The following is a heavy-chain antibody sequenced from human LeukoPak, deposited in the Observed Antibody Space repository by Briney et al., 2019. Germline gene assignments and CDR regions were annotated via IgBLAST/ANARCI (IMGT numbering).Heavy chain of an antibody. CDR2: ISGSGDST. Sequence: PGGSLRLSCTASGFTFSNYAMSWVRQAPGKELEWVSSISGSGDSTYYADSVKGRFTISRDNSKNALYLQMNSLRAEDTAVYYCVTNRVGTAAYYFDNWGQGTLVTVSS. J-gene: IGHJ4*02. V-gene: IGHV3-23*01. D-gene: IGHD5-12*01. CDR1: GFTFSNYA. CDR3: VTNRVGTAAYYFDN.